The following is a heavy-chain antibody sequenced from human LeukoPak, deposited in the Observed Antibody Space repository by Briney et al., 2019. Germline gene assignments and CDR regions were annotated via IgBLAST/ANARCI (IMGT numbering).Heavy chain of an antibody. CDR3: ANMQLVKGVFEI. V-gene: IGHV3-23*01. CDR2: ISGGSDNT. D-gene: IGHD6-13*01. CDR1: GFTFSSFA. J-gene: IGHJ3*02. Sequence: PGGSLRLSCAASGFTFSSFAMSWVRQAPGKGLDWVSAISGGSDNTYYADSVKSRFTISRDNSKNTLDLHMSSLTADDTAVYYCANMQLVKGVFEIWGQGTRVTVSS.